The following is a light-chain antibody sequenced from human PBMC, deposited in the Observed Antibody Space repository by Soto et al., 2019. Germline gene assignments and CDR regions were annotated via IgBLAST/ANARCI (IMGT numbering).Light chain of an antibody. CDR3: QQYNNWPPT. Sequence: EIVMTQSPATLSVSPGERATLSCRASQSVSSNLAWYQQKPDQAPRLLIYGASTRATGIPARFSGSGSGTDFTLTISSLQSEDFAVYYCQQYNNWPPTFGQGTKLEIK. V-gene: IGKV3-15*01. J-gene: IGKJ2*01. CDR1: QSVSSN. CDR2: GAS.